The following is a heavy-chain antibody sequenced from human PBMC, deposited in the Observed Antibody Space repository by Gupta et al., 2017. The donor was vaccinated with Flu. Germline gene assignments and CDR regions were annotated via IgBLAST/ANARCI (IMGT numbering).Heavy chain of an antibody. Sequence: QATLRKSGPVLVNPTEIVTLTCPLPAFPPSNASLGVSWIRQPPGKALEWLAHIFSNDEKSYSTSLKSRLTISKDTSKSQVVLTMTNMDPVDTATYYCARRGSSAAFDPWGQGTLVTVSS. CDR1: AFPPSNASLG. CDR3: ARRGSSAAFDP. D-gene: IGHD6-13*01. CDR2: IFSNDEK. V-gene: IGHV2-26*01. J-gene: IGHJ5*02.